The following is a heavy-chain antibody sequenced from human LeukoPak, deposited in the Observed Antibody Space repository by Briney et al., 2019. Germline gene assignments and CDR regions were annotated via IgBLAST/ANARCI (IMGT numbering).Heavy chain of an antibody. CDR2: ISHDGSAT. CDR1: GFTFSHYG. V-gene: IGHV3-30*18. CDR3: AKEPNSYSSGWYFQH. J-gene: IGHJ1*01. D-gene: IGHD6-25*01. Sequence: GGSLRLSCAASGFTFSHYGMQWVRQAPGKGLEWVAVISHDGSATFYADSVKGRFTISRDNSKYTVDLQMYSLRAEDTAVYYCAKEPNSYSSGWYFQHWGQGTLVTVSS.